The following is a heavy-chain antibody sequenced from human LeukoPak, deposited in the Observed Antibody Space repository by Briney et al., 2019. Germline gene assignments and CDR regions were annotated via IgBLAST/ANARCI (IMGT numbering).Heavy chain of an antibody. J-gene: IGHJ6*04. CDR1: GFTFSSYA. CDR3: ARGGLRDTSLLDGMDV. Sequence: RPGRSLGLSCAASGFTFSSYAMHWVRQAPGKGLEWVAVISYDGSNKYYADSVKGRFTISRDNSKNTLYLQMNSLRAEDTAVYYCARGGLRDTSLLDGMDVWGKGTTVTVSS. V-gene: IGHV3-30*04. D-gene: IGHD2-15*01. CDR2: ISYDGSNK.